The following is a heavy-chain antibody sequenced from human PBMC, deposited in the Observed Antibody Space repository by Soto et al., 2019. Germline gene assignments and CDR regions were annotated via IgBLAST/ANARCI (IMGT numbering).Heavy chain of an antibody. D-gene: IGHD6-19*01. CDR2: LNPNSGDT. CDR1: GYTFSSYD. V-gene: IGHV1-8*01. Sequence: QVQLVQSGAEVKKPGASVKVSCKASGYTFSSYDINWVRQATGQGLEWMGWLNPNSGDTGYAQKFQGRGTLTRNTAIITAYIDLSSLTPGHSTEYYCAPSCGGWYLYRCHGTLVTGSS. J-gene: IGHJ4*01. CDR3: APSCGGWYLY.